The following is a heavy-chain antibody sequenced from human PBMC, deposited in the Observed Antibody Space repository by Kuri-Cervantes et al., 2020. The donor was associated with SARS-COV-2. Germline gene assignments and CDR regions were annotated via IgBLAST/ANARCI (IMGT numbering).Heavy chain of an antibody. CDR1: GYSISSGYY. CDR2: IYHSGST. V-gene: IGHV4-38-2*01. Sequence: SETLSLTVAVSGYSISSGYYWGWIRQPPGKGLEWLGSIYHSGSTYYNPSLKSRVTISVGTSKTQFYLKLSSVTAADTAVYYCARLSSIAAPTHCWGQGTRVTVSS. CDR3: ARLSSIAAPTHC. J-gene: IGHJ4*02. D-gene: IGHD6-6*01.